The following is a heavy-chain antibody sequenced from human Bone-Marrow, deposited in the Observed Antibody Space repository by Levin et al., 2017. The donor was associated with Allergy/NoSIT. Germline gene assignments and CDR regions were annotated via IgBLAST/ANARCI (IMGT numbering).Heavy chain of an antibody. CDR1: GFSLTSTSMC. CDR3: ARSQPLRSGPMDV. D-gene: IGHD3-16*01. V-gene: IGHV2-70*01. Sequence: SVSGPTLVKPTQALTLTCTFSGFSLTSTSMCVSWIRQPPGKALEWLALIDWDDNKFYNTSLKTRLTISKDSSKNQVILTMTNMDPVDTATYYCARSQPLRSGPMDVWGQGTTVIVSS. J-gene: IGHJ6*02. CDR2: IDWDDNK.